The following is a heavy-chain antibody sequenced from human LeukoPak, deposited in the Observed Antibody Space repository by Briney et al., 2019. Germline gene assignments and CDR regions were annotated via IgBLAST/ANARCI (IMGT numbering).Heavy chain of an antibody. Sequence: ASVKVSCKASGYTFTGYYMHWVRQAPGQGLEWMGRIDPNSGGTNYAQKFQGRVTMTRDTSISTAYMDLSRLRSDDTAVYYCARDLGAATVTTTDDYWGQGTLVTVSS. CDR1: GYTFTGYY. D-gene: IGHD4-17*01. CDR2: IDPNSGGT. V-gene: IGHV1-2*06. CDR3: ARDLGAATVTTTDDY. J-gene: IGHJ4*02.